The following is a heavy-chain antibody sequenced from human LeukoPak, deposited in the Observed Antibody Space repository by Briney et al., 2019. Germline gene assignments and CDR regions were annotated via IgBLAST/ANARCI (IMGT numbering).Heavy chain of an antibody. CDR3: ARASGSYVY. CDR2: IWNDGSNK. J-gene: IGHJ4*02. D-gene: IGHD1-26*01. CDR1: GFTFSIYG. V-gene: IGHV3-33*01. Sequence: PGRSLRLSCAASGFTFSIYGMHWVRQSPGKGLEWVAVIWNDGSNKYYADSVKGRLTISRANSKNTLFLQMHSLRAEDTAVYYFARASGSYVYWGPGTLVTASP.